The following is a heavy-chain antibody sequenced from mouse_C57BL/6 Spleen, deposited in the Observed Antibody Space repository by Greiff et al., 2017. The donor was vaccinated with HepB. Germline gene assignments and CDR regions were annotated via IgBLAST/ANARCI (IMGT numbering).Heavy chain of an antibody. V-gene: IGHV14-1*01. CDR3: TTGGNHRHYYAMDY. J-gene: IGHJ4*01. Sequence: VQLKESGAELVRPGASVKLSCTASGFNIKDYYMHWVKQRPEQGLEWIGRIDPEDGDTEYAPKFQGKATMTADTSSNTAYLQLSSLTSEDTAVYYWTTGGNHRHYYAMDYWGQGTSVTVSS. D-gene: IGHD2-1*01. CDR2: IDPEDGDT. CDR1: GFNIKDYY.